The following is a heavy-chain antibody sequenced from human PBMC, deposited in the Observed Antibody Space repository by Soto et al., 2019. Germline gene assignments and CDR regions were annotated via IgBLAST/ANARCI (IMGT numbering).Heavy chain of an antibody. CDR3: AKEIFAAAYAATSAFDL. V-gene: IGHV3-23*01. CDR2: VDGSGGDT. CDR1: GFTFSSHA. J-gene: IGHJ4*02. D-gene: IGHD2-8*01. Sequence: GGSLRLSCAASGFTFSSHAMGWLRQAPGTGPEWVAFVDGSGGDTSYADTVKGRYTNSRDNSDNSLYLHMNSQRAKDTGCYFCAKEIFAAAYAATSAFDLWGQGTLVTVSS.